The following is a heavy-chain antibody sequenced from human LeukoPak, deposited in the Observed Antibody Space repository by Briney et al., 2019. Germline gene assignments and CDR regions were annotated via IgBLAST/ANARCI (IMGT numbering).Heavy chain of an antibody. CDR3: ARESYSSSWYAPSGFDY. CDR2: IYTSGST. CDR1: GGSISSYY. D-gene: IGHD6-13*01. V-gene: IGHV4-4*07. J-gene: IGHJ4*02. Sequence: SETLSLTCTVSGGSISSYYWSGIRQPAGKGLEWIGRIYTSGSTNYNPSLKSRVTMSVDTSKNQFSLKLSSVTAADTAVYYCARESYSSSWYAPSGFDYWGQGTLVTVSS.